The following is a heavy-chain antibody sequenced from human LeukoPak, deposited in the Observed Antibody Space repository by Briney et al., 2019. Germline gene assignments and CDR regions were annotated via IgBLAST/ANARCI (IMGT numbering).Heavy chain of an antibody. J-gene: IGHJ3*02. CDR1: GGSISSSDYY. CDR2: IYYSGST. CDR3: ARSTIAVAGTGVFDI. D-gene: IGHD6-19*01. V-gene: IGHV4-39*01. Sequence: SETLSLTCIVSGGSISSSDYYWGWIRQPPGKGLEWIGSIYYSGSTYYNPSLKSRVTISVDTSKNQFSLKLSSVTAADSAVYYCARSTIAVAGTGVFDIWGQGTMVTVSS.